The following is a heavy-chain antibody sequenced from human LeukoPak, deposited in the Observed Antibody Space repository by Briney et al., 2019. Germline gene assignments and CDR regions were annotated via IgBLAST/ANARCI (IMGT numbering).Heavy chain of an antibody. CDR3: AELGITMIGGV. CDR2: IYSDGRT. V-gene: IGHV3-53*01. CDR1: GFTVSNKY. Sequence: PGGSLRLSCAASGFTVSNKYMTSVRQAPAKGLEWVSLIYSDGRTYYADSVKGRFTISRDNAKNSLYLQMNSLRAEDTAVYYCAELGITMIGGVWGKGTTVTISS. D-gene: IGHD3-10*02. J-gene: IGHJ6*04.